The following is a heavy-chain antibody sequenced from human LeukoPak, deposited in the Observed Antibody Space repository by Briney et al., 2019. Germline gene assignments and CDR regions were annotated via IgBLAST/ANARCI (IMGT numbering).Heavy chain of an antibody. V-gene: IGHV1-3*01. CDR2: INAGNGNT. D-gene: IGHD3-22*01. Sequence: GASVKVSCKASGYIFTSYAIRWVRQAPGQRLEWMGWINAGNGNTKYSQKFQGRVTITRDTSASTAYMELSSLRSEDTAVYYCARVRSVYYDSNAYDYWGQGTRVTVSS. CDR1: GYIFTSYA. J-gene: IGHJ4*02. CDR3: ARVRSVYYDSNAYDY.